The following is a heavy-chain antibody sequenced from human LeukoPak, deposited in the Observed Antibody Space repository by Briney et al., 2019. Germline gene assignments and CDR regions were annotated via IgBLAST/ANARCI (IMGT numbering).Heavy chain of an antibody. CDR3: ARDFADILTGYYTFAMDV. D-gene: IGHD3-9*01. Sequence: TSETLSLTCTVSGGSISSYYWSWIRQPAGKGLEWIGRIYTSGSTNFNTSLKSRVTMSVDTSKKQFSLKLSSVTAADTAVYYCARDFADILTGYYTFAMDVWGQGTTVTVSS. V-gene: IGHV4-4*07. CDR2: IYTSGST. J-gene: IGHJ6*02. CDR1: GGSISSYY.